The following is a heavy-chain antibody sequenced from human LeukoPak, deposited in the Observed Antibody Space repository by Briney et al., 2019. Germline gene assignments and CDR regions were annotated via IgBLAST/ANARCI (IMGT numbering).Heavy chain of an antibody. V-gene: IGHV4-59*01. D-gene: IGHD1-26*01. CDR1: GGPISTYY. Sequence: SETLSLTCTVSGGPISTYYWSWLRQPPGKGLEGIGYIYYSGSTNYNPSLKSRLTISIDTSKKQFSLKLNSVTAADTAVYYCARWSSGNSLFDFWGQGTLVTVSS. J-gene: IGHJ4*02. CDR3: ARWSSGNSLFDF. CDR2: IYYSGST.